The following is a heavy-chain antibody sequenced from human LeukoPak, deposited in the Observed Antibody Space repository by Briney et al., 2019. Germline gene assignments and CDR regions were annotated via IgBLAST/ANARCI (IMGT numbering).Heavy chain of an antibody. CDR3: ARANLSYDYVWGSYPSYFDY. J-gene: IGHJ4*02. CDR2: IYYSGST. Sequence: PSETLSLTCTVSGGSISSSSYYWGWIRQTPGKGLEWIGSIYYSGSTYYNPSLKSRVTISVDTSKNQFSLKLSSVTAADTAVYYCARANLSYDYVWGSYPSYFDYWGQGTLVTVSS. V-gene: IGHV4-39*01. CDR1: GGSISSSSYY. D-gene: IGHD3-16*02.